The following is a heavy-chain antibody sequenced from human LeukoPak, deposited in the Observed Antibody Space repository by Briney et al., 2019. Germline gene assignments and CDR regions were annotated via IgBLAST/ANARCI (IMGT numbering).Heavy chain of an antibody. CDR1: GGSFSGYY. V-gene: IGHV4-34*01. D-gene: IGHD6-19*01. Sequence: SETLSLTCAVYGGSFSGYYWSWIRQPPGKGLEWIGEINHSGSTNYNPSLKSRVTVSVDTSKNQFSLKLSSVTAADTAVYYCARGRVVEGIAVAGTESDYWGQGTLVTVSS. CDR2: INHSGST. CDR3: ARGRVVEGIAVAGTESDY. J-gene: IGHJ4*02.